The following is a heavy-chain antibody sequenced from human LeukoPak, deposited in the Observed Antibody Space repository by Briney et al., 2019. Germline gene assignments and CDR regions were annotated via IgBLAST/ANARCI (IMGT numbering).Heavy chain of an antibody. J-gene: IGHJ6*02. V-gene: IGHV4-59*12. CDR1: GDSIRSSY. CDR3: ARAVTSDNMDV. Sequence: PSETLSLTCTVSGDSIRSSYWSWIRQPPGKGLEWIGYIYYSGSANYSPSLKSRVTISLDTSQNQISLNLTSVTAADTAVYYCARAVTSDNMDVWGQGTTVTVSS. D-gene: IGHD4-17*01. CDR2: IYYSGSA.